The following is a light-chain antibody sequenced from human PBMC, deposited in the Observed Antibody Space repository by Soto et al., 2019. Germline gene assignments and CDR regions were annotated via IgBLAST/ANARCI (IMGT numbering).Light chain of an antibody. CDR2: DVS. J-gene: IGLJ2*01. CDR1: SSDVGGYNY. Sequence: QSALTQPRSVSGSPGQSVTISCTGTSSDVGGYNYVSWYQQHPGKAPKLMIYDVSKRPSGVPDRFSGSKSGNTASLTISGLQAEEEADYYCCSYAGSDTSVVFGGGTKLTVL. CDR3: CSYAGSDTSVV. V-gene: IGLV2-11*01.